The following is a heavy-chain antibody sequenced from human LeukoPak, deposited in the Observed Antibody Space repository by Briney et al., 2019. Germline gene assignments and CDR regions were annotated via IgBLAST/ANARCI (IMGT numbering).Heavy chain of an antibody. D-gene: IGHD3-16*01. CDR2: ISYDGSNK. CDR3: AKDSGAFVPPVYYYYMDV. V-gene: IGHV3-30*04. Sequence: GRSLRLSCAASGFTFSSYAMHWVRQAPGKGLEWVAVISYDGSNKYYADSVKGRFTISRDNSKNTLYLQMNSLRAEDTAVYYCAKDSGAFVPPVYYYYMDVWGKGTTVTVSS. J-gene: IGHJ6*03. CDR1: GFTFSSYA.